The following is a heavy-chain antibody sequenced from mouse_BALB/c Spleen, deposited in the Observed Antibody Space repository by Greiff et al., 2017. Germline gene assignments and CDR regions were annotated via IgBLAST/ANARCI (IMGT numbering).Heavy chain of an antibody. CDR3: TRRFITDAMDY. CDR2: IYPGNSDT. D-gene: IGHD1-1*01. V-gene: IGHV1-5*01. Sequence: DVKLVESGTVLARPGASVKMSCKASGYSFTSYWMHWVKQRPGQGLEWIGAIYPGNSDTSYNQKFKGKAKLTAVTSASTAYMELSSLTNEDSAVYYCTRRFITDAMDYWGQGTSVTVSS. J-gene: IGHJ4*01. CDR1: GYSFTSYW.